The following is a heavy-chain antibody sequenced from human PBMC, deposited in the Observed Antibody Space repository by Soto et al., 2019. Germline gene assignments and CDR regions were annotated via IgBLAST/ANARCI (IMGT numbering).Heavy chain of an antibody. CDR1: VFTFSDYA. CDR3: ARSGDNSGYYYPHYFHS. Sequence: GSLRLSSATSVFTFSDYAMSWVRRAPGKGLQWVSGMSGGGGLKSYAASVKGRLTISRENSKNTLYLQMNSLRAEDSAVYYCARSGDNSGYYYPHYFHSSVLGT. V-gene: IGHV3-23*01. D-gene: IGHD3-22*01. CDR2: MSGGGGLK. J-gene: IGHJ4*02.